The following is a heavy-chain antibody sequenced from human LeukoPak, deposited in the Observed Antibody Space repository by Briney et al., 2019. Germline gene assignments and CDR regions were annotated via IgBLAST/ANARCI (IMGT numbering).Heavy chain of an antibody. CDR3: AREGYCSSTSCYDETYGMDV. V-gene: IGHV3-11*01. J-gene: IGHJ6*02. CDR2: ISNSGSAI. Sequence: WESLRLSCAASGFTFSDYYMSWIRQPPGKGLEWVGYISNSGSAIYYADAVKGRFTISRDKAKKSLYLQMNSLSAADTAVYYCAREGYCSSTSCYDETYGMDVWGQGTTVTVSS. D-gene: IGHD2-2*01. CDR1: GFTFSDYY.